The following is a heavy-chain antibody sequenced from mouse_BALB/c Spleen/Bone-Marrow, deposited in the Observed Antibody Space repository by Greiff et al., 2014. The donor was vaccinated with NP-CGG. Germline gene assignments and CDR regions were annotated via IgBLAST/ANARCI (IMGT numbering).Heavy chain of an antibody. CDR3: ARSSSYDYDVGFAY. V-gene: IGHV3-2*02. J-gene: IGHJ3*01. Sequence: EVKVEESGPGLVKPSQSLSLTCIVTGYSISRGYAWNWIRQFPGNKLEWMGYISYSGSTTYNPSLESRISITRDTSKNQFFLQLNSVTTEDTATYYCARSSSYDYDVGFAYWGQGTLVTVSA. CDR2: ISYSGST. D-gene: IGHD2-4*01. CDR1: GYSISRGYA.